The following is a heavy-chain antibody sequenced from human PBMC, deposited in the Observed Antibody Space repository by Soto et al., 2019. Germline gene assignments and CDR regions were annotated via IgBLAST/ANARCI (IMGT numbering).Heavy chain of an antibody. V-gene: IGHV1-2*02. CDR1: GYTFTGYY. D-gene: IGHD3-22*01. CDR2: INPKSGGT. CDR3: ATPGGPDTGGYYYFDF. Sequence: ASVKVSCKASGYTFTGYYMHWVRQAPGQGLEWMGWINPKSGGTKYAQKFQGRVTMTRDTSITTAYMELTNLRSDDTAVYYCATPGGPDTGGYYYFDFWGQGTLVTVYS. J-gene: IGHJ4*02.